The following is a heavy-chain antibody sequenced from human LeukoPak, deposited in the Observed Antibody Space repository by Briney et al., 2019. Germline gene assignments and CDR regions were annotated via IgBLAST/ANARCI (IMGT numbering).Heavy chain of an antibody. J-gene: IGHJ4*02. CDR3: AQLRTSGSYSGKVFDY. D-gene: IGHD3-10*01. Sequence: PGGSLRLSCAASAFTFSFYTMNWVRQAPGKGLEWVSSISSSSSYIYYADSVKGRFTISRDNAKNSLSLQMNSLRAEDTAVYYCAQLRTSGSYSGKVFDYWGQGTLVTVSS. V-gene: IGHV3-21*04. CDR2: ISSSSSYI. CDR1: AFTFSFYT.